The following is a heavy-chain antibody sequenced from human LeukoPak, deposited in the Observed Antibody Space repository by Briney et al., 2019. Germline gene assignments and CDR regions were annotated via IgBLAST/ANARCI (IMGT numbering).Heavy chain of an antibody. D-gene: IGHD4-4*01. CDR2: IKQDGSGK. J-gene: IGHJ4*02. CDR1: GFTFSSYW. CDR3: ARDAPMATVDY. Sequence: GGSLRLSCAASGFTFSSYWMSWVRQAPGKGLEWVANIKQDGSGKYYVDSVKGRFTISRDNAKNSLYLQMNSLRAEDTAVYYCARDAPMATVDYWGQGTLVTVSS. V-gene: IGHV3-7*01.